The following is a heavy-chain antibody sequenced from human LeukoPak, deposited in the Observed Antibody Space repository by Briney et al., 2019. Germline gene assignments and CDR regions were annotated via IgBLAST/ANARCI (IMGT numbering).Heavy chain of an antibody. J-gene: IGHJ4*02. CDR2: FDPEDGET. CDR3: ATAGYYYDSSGYYGYYFDY. V-gene: IGHV1-24*01. D-gene: IGHD3-22*01. Sequence: GASVKVSCKVSGYTLTELSMHWVRQAPGKGLEWMGGFDPEDGETIYAQKFQGRVTMTEDTSTDTAYMELSSLRSEDTAVYYCATAGYYYDSSGYYGYYFDYWGQGTLVTVSS. CDR1: GYTLTELS.